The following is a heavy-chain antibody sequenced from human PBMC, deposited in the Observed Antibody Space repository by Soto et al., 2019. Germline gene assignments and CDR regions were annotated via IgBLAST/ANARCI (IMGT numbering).Heavy chain of an antibody. Sequence: GSLRLSCAASGFTFSSYAMSWVRQAPGKGLEWVSAISGSGGSTYYADSVKGRFTISRDNSKNTLYLQMNSLRAEDTAVYYCAKVVGNYYERSLRRGFDYSGQGTLVTVSS. CDR1: GFTFSSYA. CDR3: AKVVGNYYERSLRRGFDY. D-gene: IGHD3-22*01. V-gene: IGHV3-23*01. CDR2: ISGSGGST. J-gene: IGHJ4*02.